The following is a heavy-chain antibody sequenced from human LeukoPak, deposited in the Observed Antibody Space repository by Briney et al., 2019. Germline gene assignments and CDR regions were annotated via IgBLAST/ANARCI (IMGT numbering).Heavy chain of an antibody. CDR3: ARTPRRANSRYYDYYMDV. CDR2: IYTSGST. D-gene: IGHD4-23*01. CDR1: GGSISSYY. J-gene: IGHJ6*03. V-gene: IGHV4-4*07. Sequence: KPSETLSLTCTVSGGSISSYYWSWIRQPAGKGLEWIGRIYTSGSTNYNPSLKSRVTMSVDTSKNQFSLKLSSVTAADTAVYYCARTPRRANSRYYDYYMDVWGKGTTVTVSS.